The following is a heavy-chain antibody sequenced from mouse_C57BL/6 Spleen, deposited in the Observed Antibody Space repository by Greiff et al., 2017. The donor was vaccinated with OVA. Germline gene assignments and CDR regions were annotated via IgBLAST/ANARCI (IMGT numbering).Heavy chain of an antibody. CDR3: ARDPQLGRSYFDY. CDR1: GFTFSSYA. V-gene: IGHV5-4*01. CDR2: ISDGGSYT. D-gene: IGHD4-1*02. J-gene: IGHJ2*01. Sequence: EVKLVESGGGLVKPGGSLKLSCAASGFTFSSYAMSWVRQTPEKRLEWVATISDGGSYTYYPDNVKGRFTISRDNAKNNLYLQMSHLKSEDTAMYYCARDPQLGRSYFDYWGQGTTLTVSS.